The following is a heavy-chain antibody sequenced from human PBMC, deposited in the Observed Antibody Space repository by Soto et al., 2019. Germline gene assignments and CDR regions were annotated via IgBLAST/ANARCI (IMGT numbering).Heavy chain of an antibody. V-gene: IGHV1-3*01. D-gene: IGHD3-22*01. CDR3: ARGSDSSGSNPFDY. CDR1: GYTFTHYA. CDR2: INAGNGNT. J-gene: IGHJ4*02. Sequence: ASVKVSRKASGYTFTHYAIQWVRQAPGQRLEWMGWINAGNGNTKHSQKFQDRVTITRDTSARTAYMELSSLRSEDTAVYYCARGSDSSGSNPFDYWGQGTQVTSPQ.